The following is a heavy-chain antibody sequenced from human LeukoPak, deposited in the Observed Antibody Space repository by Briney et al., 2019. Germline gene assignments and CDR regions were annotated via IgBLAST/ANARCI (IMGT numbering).Heavy chain of an antibody. CDR2: IYYDGSNK. CDR1: GLNFRSSG. CDR3: ARDRGYGGYNYYFDY. V-gene: IGHV3-33*01. Sequence: SGKSLRLSCVASGLNFRSSGMHWVRQAPGKGLEWVAVIYYDGSNKYYADSVKGRFTISRDNSKNTLYLQMNSLRAEDTAVYYCARDRGYGGYNYYFDYWGQGTLVTVSS. J-gene: IGHJ4*02. D-gene: IGHD5-24*01.